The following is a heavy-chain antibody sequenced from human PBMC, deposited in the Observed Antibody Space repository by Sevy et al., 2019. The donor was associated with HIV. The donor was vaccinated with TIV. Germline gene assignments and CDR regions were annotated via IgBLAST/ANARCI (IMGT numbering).Heavy chain of an antibody. Sequence: GGSLRPSCAASGFTFSSYGMHWVRQAPGKGLEWVAVISYDGSNKYYADSVKGRFTISRDNSKNTLYLQMNSLRAEDTAVYYCAKALNSGYDFGVLEYWGQGTLVTVSS. V-gene: IGHV3-30*18. CDR3: AKALNSGYDFGVLEY. D-gene: IGHD5-12*01. CDR2: ISYDGSNK. J-gene: IGHJ4*02. CDR1: GFTFSSYG.